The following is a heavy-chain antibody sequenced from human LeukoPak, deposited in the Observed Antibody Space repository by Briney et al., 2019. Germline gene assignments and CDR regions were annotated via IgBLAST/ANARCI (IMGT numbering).Heavy chain of an antibody. CDR1: GFTFDDYA. CDR3: AKDMGSEQLWLFDY. V-gene: IGHV3-9*01. J-gene: IGHJ4*02. D-gene: IGHD5-18*01. Sequence: GGSLRLSCAASGFTFDDYAMHWVRQAPGKGLEWVSGISWNSGSIGYADSVKGRFTISRDNAKNSLYLQMNSLGAEDTALYYCAKDMGSEQLWLFDYWGQGTLVTVSS. CDR2: ISWNSGSI.